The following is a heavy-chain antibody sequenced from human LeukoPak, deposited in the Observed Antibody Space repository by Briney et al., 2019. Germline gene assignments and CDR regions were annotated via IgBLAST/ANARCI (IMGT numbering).Heavy chain of an antibody. V-gene: IGHV3-13*04. CDR1: GFTLSSYD. Sequence: GGSLRLSCAASGFTLSSYDMHWVRHATGKGLEWVSAIDTAGNTFYPGSVRGRFTISRENAKNSLYLQMNNVRAGDTAVYYCARTSKVTSVMDIWGQGTMVTVSS. D-gene: IGHD3-16*01. J-gene: IGHJ3*02. CDR2: IDTAGNT. CDR3: ARTSKVTSVMDI.